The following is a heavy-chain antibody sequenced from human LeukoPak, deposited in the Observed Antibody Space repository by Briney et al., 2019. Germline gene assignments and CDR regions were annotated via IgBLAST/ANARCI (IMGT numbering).Heavy chain of an antibody. CDR3: ARDDYVWGSYRSNWFDP. V-gene: IGHV1-69*06. Sequence: SVKVSCKASGGTFSSYTINWVRQAPGQGLEWMGGIIPIFGTANYAQKFQGRVTITANKSTSTAYMELSSLRSEDTVVYYCARDDYVWGSYRSNWFDPWGQGTLVTVSS. CDR1: GGTFSSYT. CDR2: IIPIFGTA. D-gene: IGHD3-16*02. J-gene: IGHJ5*02.